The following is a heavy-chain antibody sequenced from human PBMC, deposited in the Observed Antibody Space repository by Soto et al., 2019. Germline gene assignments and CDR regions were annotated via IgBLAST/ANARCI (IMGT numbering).Heavy chain of an antibody. V-gene: IGHV3-48*01. Sequence: EVRLVESGGGLVQPGGSLRLSCAASGFTFTSYSMIWVRQAPGKGLEWLSYITPMSSAKDYADSVQGRFTISRDDAKXXXXXXXXXXXXXXXXXXXXXXXXDWAFDHWGQGTLVTVSS. D-gene: IGHD3-9*01. CDR3: XXXXDWAFDH. J-gene: IGHJ4*02. CDR2: ITPMSSAK. CDR1: GFTFTSYS.